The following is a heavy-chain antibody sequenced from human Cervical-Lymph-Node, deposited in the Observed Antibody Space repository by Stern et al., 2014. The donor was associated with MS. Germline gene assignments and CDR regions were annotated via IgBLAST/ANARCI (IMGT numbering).Heavy chain of an antibody. V-gene: IGHV1-46*01. CDR2: INPSGDST. CDR1: GYKFTNYY. J-gene: IGHJ4*02. Sequence: VQLVESGAEVKKPGALVKISCKAPGYKFTNYYIHWMRQAPGQGPEWMGMINPSGDSTTYAQKFQGRVTMTRDTSTSTVYMELSRLRSEDAAVYYCASGRLGYWGQGTQVTVSS. CDR3: ASGRLGY.